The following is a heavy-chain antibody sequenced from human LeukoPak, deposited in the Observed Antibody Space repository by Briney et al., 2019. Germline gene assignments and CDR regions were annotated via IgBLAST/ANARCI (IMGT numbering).Heavy chain of an antibody. CDR1: GGSFSGYY. CDR3: ARGTRWLQFGY. J-gene: IGHJ4*02. V-gene: IGHV4-34*01. Sequence: PSETLSLTCAVYGGSFSGYYWSWIRQPPGKGLEWIGEINHSESTNYNPSLKSRVTISVDTSKNQFSLKLSSVTAADTAVYYCARGTRWLQFGYWGQGTLVTVSS. D-gene: IGHD5-24*01. CDR2: INHSEST.